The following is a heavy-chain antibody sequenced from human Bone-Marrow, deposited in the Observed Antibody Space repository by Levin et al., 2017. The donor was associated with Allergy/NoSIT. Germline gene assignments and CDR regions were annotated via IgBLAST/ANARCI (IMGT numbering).Heavy chain of an antibody. J-gene: IGHJ6*03. CDR2: ISWNSGSI. D-gene: IGHD6-6*01. Sequence: GGSLRLSCAASGFTFDDYAMHWVRQAPGKGLEWVSGISWNSGSIGYADSVKGRFTISRDNAKNSLYLQMNSLRAEDTALYYCAKDATYSSSLSGAYMDVWGKGTTVTVSS. CDR1: GFTFDDYA. CDR3: AKDATYSSSLSGAYMDV. V-gene: IGHV3-9*01.